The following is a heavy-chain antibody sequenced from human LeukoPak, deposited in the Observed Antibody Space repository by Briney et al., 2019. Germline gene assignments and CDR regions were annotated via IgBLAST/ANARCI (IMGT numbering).Heavy chain of an antibody. CDR1: GFTFSGAW. D-gene: IGHD6-13*01. CDR2: IREDGTEK. J-gene: IGHJ6*04. Sequence: PGGSLRLSCTASGFTFSGAWMTWVRQAPGKGLEWVANIREDGTEKNYVDSVKGRFTISRDNAKNSLYLQMNSLRAEDTAVYYCARDSQAAAALDVWGKGTTVTVSS. CDR3: ARDSQAAAALDV. V-gene: IGHV3-7*01.